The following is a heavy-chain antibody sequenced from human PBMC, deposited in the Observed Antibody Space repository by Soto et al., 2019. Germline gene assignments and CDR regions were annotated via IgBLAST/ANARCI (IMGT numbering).Heavy chain of an antibody. CDR1: GDSFSTYA. V-gene: IGHV1-69*06. Sequence: GASVKVSCKAAGDSFSTYAISWVRQAPGQGLEWMGGIIPMFGSANYAQIFQGRVTITADKSTSTAYMELSSLRSEDTAVYYCARGIRGSSGWDFDYWGQGSLVTVSS. D-gene: IGHD6-19*01. CDR2: IIPMFGSA. CDR3: ARGIRGSSGWDFDY. J-gene: IGHJ4*02.